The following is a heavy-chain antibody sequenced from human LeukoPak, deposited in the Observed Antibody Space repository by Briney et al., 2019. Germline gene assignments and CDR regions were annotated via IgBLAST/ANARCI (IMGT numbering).Heavy chain of an antibody. D-gene: IGHD6-13*01. CDR2: MNPNSGNT. CDR1: GYTFTSYD. CDR3: ATAVRYSSPDYNWFDP. V-gene: IGHV1-8*01. Sequence: ASVKVSCKASGYTFTSYDINWVRQATGQGLEWMGWMNPNSGNTGYAQKFQGRVTMTRNTSISTAYMELSSLRSEDTAVYYCATAVRYSSPDYNWFDPWGQGTLVTVSS. J-gene: IGHJ5*02.